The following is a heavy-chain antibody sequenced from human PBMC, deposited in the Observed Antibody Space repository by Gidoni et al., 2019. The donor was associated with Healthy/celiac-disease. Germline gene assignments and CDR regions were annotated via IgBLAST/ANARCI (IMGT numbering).Heavy chain of an antibody. V-gene: IGHV1-46*01. CDR1: GYTFTSYY. D-gene: IGHD3-16*01. CDR2: INPSGGST. CDR3: ARDLGRGFGEYNWFDP. Sequence: QVQLVQSGAEVKKPGASVKVSCKASGYTFTSYYMHWVRQAPGQGLEWMGIINPSGGSTSYAQKFQGRVTMTRDTSTSTVYMELSSLRSEDTAVYYCARDLGRGFGEYNWFDPWGQGTLVTVSS. J-gene: IGHJ5*02.